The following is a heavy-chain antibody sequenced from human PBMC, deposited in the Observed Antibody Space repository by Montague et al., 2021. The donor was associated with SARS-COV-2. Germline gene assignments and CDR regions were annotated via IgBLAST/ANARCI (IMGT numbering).Heavy chain of an antibody. CDR3: ARHVSNLRAAVDYFDY. Sequence: SETLSLTCLVSGGTISTDNLYWYWAWIRQPPGKGLEWIGSIFPNGDSYYNPSLNTRVTISIDTSWNHFSPILTSVTAPDTAVYYCARHVSNLRAAVDYFDYWGQGTPVTVSS. V-gene: IGHV4-39*01. D-gene: IGHD5/OR15-5a*01. CDR2: IFPNGDS. CDR1: GGTISTDNLYWY. J-gene: IGHJ4*02.